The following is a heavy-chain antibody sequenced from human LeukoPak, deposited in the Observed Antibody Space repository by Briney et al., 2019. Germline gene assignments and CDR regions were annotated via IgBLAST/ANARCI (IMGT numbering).Heavy chain of an antibody. CDR3: ARGGSGPYYYYYMDV. D-gene: IGHD3-10*01. Sequence: GGSLRLSCAASGFTVSSNYMSWVRQAPGKGLEWVSVIYSGGSTYYADSVKGRFTISRDNSKNTLYLQMNSLRAEDTAVYYCARGGSGPYYYYYMDVWGKGTTVTVSS. CDR1: GFTVSSNY. J-gene: IGHJ6*03. CDR2: IYSGGST. V-gene: IGHV3-53*01.